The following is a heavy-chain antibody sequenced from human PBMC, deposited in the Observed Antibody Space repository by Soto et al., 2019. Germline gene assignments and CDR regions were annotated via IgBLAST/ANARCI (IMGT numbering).Heavy chain of an antibody. CDR2: VYATGTT. Sequence: QVQLQESGPGLLKASETLSLSCSVSGGSISKFYWSWIRKTAGKALEWMGRVYATGTTDYNPSLRSRVTMSVDISKKTFSLRLTSVTAADTGVYYCVRDGSKTLRDWFDPWGQGKLVTVSS. CDR1: GGSISKFY. D-gene: IGHD4-17*01. V-gene: IGHV4-4*07. J-gene: IGHJ5*02. CDR3: VRDGSKTLRDWFDP.